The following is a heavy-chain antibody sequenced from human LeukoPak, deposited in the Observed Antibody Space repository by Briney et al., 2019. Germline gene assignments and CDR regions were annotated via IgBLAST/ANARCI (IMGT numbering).Heavy chain of an antibody. V-gene: IGHV3-23*01. D-gene: IGHD2-2*01. Sequence: GGSLRLSCAASGFTFSSYDMSWVRQAPGKGLEWVSSITLSGGSTFYADSVKGRFTISRDNSKNTLYLQVNSLSVDDTAVYYCAKRGNPAVGHHYLDVWGQGTLVTVSS. CDR2: ITLSGGST. CDR3: AKRGNPAVGHHYLDV. J-gene: IGHJ4*02. CDR1: GFTFSSYD.